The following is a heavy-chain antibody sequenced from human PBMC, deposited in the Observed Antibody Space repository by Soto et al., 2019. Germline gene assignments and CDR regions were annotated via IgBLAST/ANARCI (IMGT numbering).Heavy chain of an antibody. D-gene: IGHD5-12*01. CDR3: AKMSGYDYFGAFDI. CDR1: GFTFINYA. Sequence: GGSLRLSCAASGFTFINYAMSWVRQAPGKGLEWVSGISGNGGSTYYADSVKGRFTTSRDNSKNTLYLQINSLRAEDTAVYYCAKMSGYDYFGAFDIWGQGTMVTVSS. CDR2: ISGNGGST. V-gene: IGHV3-23*01. J-gene: IGHJ3*02.